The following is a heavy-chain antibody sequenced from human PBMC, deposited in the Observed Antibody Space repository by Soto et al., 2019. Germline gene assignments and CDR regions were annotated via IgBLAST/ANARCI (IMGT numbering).Heavy chain of an antibody. CDR1: GFTFSSNW. CDR3: ARDLTGYVFGD. Sequence: EVQLVESGGGLVQPGGSLRLSCAASGFTFSSNWMHWVRQVPGKGLVCVSRMNSDGTTTSYADSVKGRFTISRDNARNTLSLQMNSLRAADTVVDYCARDLTGYVFGDWGQGTLVTVSS. J-gene: IGHJ4*02. D-gene: IGHD5-12*01. CDR2: MNSDGTTT. V-gene: IGHV3-74*01.